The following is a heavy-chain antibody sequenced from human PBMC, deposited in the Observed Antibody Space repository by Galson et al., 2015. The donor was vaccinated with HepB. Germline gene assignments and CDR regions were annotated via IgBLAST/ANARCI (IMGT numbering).Heavy chain of an antibody. CDR2: IYSGGTT. D-gene: IGHD6-19*01. V-gene: IGHV3-53*01. Sequence: SLRLSCAASGFTFSRYPMHWVRQAPGKGLEWVSVIYSGGTTYYADSVKGRFTISRDNSKNTLYLQMNSLRAEDTAVYYCARVPGSGGWLFQHWGQGTLVTVSS. J-gene: IGHJ1*01. CDR1: GFTFSRYP. CDR3: ARVPGSGGWLFQH.